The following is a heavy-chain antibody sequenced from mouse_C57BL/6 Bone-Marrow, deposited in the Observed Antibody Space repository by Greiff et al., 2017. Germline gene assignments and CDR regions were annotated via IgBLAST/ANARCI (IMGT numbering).Heavy chain of an antibody. CDR3: ARKRWVGGAMDY. Sequence: QVQLQQSGAELVKPGASVKMSCKASGYTFTSYWITWVKQRPGQGLEWIGDIHPGSGSTNYNEKFKSKATLTVDTSSSTAYMQLSSLTSEDSAVYYCARKRWVGGAMDYWGQGTSVTVSS. CDR2: IHPGSGST. J-gene: IGHJ4*01. D-gene: IGHD1-1*02. CDR1: GYTFTSYW. V-gene: IGHV1-55*01.